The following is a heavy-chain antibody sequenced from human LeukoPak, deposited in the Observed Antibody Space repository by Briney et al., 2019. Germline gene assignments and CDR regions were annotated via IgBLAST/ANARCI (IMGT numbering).Heavy chain of an antibody. CDR2: ISYDGSNK. D-gene: IGHD3-3*01. CDR3: AKDLITYDFWSGKAFDY. V-gene: IGHV3-30*18. CDR1: GFTFSSYG. Sequence: PGGSLRLSCAASGFTFSSYGMHWVRQAPGKGLEWVAVISYDGSNKYYADSVKGRFTISRDNSKNTLYLQMNSLRAEDTAVYYCAKDLITYDFWSGKAFDYWGQGTLVTVSS. J-gene: IGHJ4*02.